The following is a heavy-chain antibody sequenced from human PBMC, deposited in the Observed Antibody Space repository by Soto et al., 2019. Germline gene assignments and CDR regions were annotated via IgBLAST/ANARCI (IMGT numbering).Heavy chain of an antibody. CDR3: ARDDYDTIFGVVINQPPDAFDI. CDR1: GYTFTSYG. CDR2: ISAYNGNT. J-gene: IGHJ3*02. V-gene: IGHV1-18*01. D-gene: IGHD3-3*01. Sequence: QVPLVQSGAEVKKPGASVKVSCKASGYTFTSYGISWVRQAPGQGLEWMGWISAYNGNTNYAQKLQGRVTMTTDTSTSTAYMELRSLRSDDTAVYYCARDDYDTIFGVVINQPPDAFDIWGQGTMVTVSS.